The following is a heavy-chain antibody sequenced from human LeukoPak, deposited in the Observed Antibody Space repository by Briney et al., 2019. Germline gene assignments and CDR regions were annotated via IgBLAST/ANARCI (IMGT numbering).Heavy chain of an antibody. V-gene: IGHV1-24*01. J-gene: IGHJ5*02. Sequence: ASVKVSCKVSGYTLTELSMHWVRQAPGKGLEWVGGFDPEDGETIYAQKFQGRVTMTEDTSTDTAYIELSSLRSEDTAVYYCATGPGYCSSTSCYFGYWFDPWGQGTLVTVSS. CDR3: ATGPGYCSSTSCYFGYWFDP. CDR2: FDPEDGET. CDR1: GYTLTELS. D-gene: IGHD2-2*01.